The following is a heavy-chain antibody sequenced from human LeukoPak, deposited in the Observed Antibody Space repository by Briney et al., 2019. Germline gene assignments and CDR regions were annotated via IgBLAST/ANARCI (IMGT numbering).Heavy chain of an antibody. V-gene: IGHV3-15*01. CDR2: IKSKTDGGTT. D-gene: IGHD1-26*01. J-gene: IGHJ4*02. CDR3: TRGPRGATYYFDY. Sequence: GGSLRLSCAASGFTFRSYAMSWVRQAPGKGLEWVGRIKSKTDGGTTDYAAPVKGRFTISRDDSKSIAYLQMNSLKIEDTAVYYCTRGPRGATYYFDYWGQGTLVTVSS. CDR1: GFTFRSYA.